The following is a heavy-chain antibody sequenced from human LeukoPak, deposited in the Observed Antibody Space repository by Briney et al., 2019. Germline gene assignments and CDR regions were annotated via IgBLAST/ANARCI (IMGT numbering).Heavy chain of an antibody. Sequence: AASVKVSCKVSGYTLTELSMHWVRQAPGKGLEWMGGFDPEDGETIYAQKFQGRVTMTEDTSTDTAYMELSSLRSEDTAVYYCARHLRYFDWFFEPKINWFDPWGQGTLVTVSS. CDR1: GYTLTELS. D-gene: IGHD3-9*01. J-gene: IGHJ5*02. CDR2: FDPEDGET. V-gene: IGHV1-24*01. CDR3: ARHLRYFDWFFEPKINWFDP.